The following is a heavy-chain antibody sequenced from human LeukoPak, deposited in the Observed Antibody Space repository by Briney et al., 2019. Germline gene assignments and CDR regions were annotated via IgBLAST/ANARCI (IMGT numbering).Heavy chain of an antibody. CDR3: ARHVYGEGMVV. CDR1: GGSLNGYY. J-gene: IGHJ6*04. D-gene: IGHD4-17*01. Sequence: SETLSLTCTVSGGSLNGYYWGWIRQPPGKGLECIGYIHSSEGTAHNASLKSRLTISLDTSKNQFSQTLSSVTAADTAIYYCARHVYGEGMVVWGKGTTVTVSS. V-gene: IGHV4-59*08. CDR2: IHSSEGT.